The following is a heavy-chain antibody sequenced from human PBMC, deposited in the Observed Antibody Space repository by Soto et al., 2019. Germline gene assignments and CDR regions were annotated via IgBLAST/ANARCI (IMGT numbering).Heavy chain of an antibody. CDR3: ARGGDTSIYFMDV. V-gene: IGHV3-13*01. CDR2: IGTTGDT. CDR1: GFTFSRFD. Sequence: EVQLVESGGGLVQPGGSLRLSCAASGFTFSRFDMHWVRQATGKGLEWVSSIGTTGDTYYPGSVKGRFTISRENAKNSLYLQMNSLRDGDMAVYYCARGGDTSIYFMDVWGKGTTVTVSS. J-gene: IGHJ6*03. D-gene: IGHD5-18*01.